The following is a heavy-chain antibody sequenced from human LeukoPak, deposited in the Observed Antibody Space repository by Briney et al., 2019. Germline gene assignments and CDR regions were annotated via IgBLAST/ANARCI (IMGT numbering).Heavy chain of an antibody. V-gene: IGHV3-48*03. CDR3: ARYMVRGDYFDY. CDR2: ISSSGSTI. Sequence: GGSLRLSCAPSGFTFSSYEMNWVRQAAGKGLEWVSYISSSGSTIYYADSVKGRFTISRDNAKNSLYLQMNSLRAEDTAVYYCARYMVRGDYFDYWGQGTLVTVSS. CDR1: GFTFSSYE. J-gene: IGHJ4*02. D-gene: IGHD3-10*01.